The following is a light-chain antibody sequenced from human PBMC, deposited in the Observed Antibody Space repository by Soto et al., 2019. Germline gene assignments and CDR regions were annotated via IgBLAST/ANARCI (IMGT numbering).Light chain of an antibody. CDR1: NSDVGGYNF. Sequence: QSALTQPASVSGSPGQSITISCTGANSDVGGYNFVSWYQQHPGKVPKLIISDVSNRPSGISSRFSGSKSGNTASLTISGLQAEDEADYYCSSYRTGSTLVFGTGTKVTVL. CDR2: DVS. J-gene: IGLJ1*01. V-gene: IGLV2-14*03. CDR3: SSYRTGSTLV.